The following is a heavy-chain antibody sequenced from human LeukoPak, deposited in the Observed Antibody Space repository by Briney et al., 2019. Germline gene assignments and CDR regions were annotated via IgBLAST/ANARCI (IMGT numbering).Heavy chain of an antibody. V-gene: IGHV3-30*02. J-gene: IGHJ3*02. Sequence: GGSLRLSCVASGFTFSSYGMHWVRQAPGKGLEWVAFIRYDGSNKYYADSVKGRFTISRDNAKNSLYLQMNSLRAEDTAVYYCAREDDILTTAGAFDIWGQGTMVTVSS. CDR3: AREDDILTTAGAFDI. CDR1: GFTFSSYG. D-gene: IGHD3-9*01. CDR2: IRYDGSNK.